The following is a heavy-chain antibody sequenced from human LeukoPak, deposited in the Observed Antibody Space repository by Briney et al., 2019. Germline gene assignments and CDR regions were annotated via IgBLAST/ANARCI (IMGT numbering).Heavy chain of an antibody. Sequence: PSETLSLTCTVSGGSISSYYWSWIRQPPGRGLEWIGYIYYSGSTNYNPSLKSRVTISVDTSKNQFSLKLSSVTAADTAVYYCARGRDILTGPGDYWGQGTLVTVSS. D-gene: IGHD3-9*01. V-gene: IGHV4-59*01. CDR1: GGSISSYY. CDR2: IYYSGST. J-gene: IGHJ4*02. CDR3: ARGRDILTGPGDY.